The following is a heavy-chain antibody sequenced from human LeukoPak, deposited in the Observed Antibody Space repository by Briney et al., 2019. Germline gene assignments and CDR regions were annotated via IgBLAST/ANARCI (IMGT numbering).Heavy chain of an antibody. D-gene: IGHD5-18*01. V-gene: IGHV3-48*04. CDR1: GFTFSRHS. CDR3: ARADWDTAMIDY. Sequence: GGSLRLSCAASGFTFSRHSINWVRQAPGKGLEWVSYISSSGSTIYYADSVKGRFTISRDNAKNSLYLQMNSLRAEDTAVYYCARADWDTAMIDYWGQGTLVTVSS. CDR2: ISSSGSTI. J-gene: IGHJ4*02.